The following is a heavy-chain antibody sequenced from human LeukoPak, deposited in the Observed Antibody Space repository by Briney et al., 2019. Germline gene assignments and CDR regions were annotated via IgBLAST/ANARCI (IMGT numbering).Heavy chain of an antibody. J-gene: IGHJ4*02. Sequence: GGSLRLSCAASGFTFSSYAMSWVRQAPGKGLEWVASIKQDGSDKYYVDSVKGRFTISRDNAKNSLYLQMNSLRVEDTAVYYCARGGNSATDYWGQGTLVTVSS. CDR1: GFTFSSYA. D-gene: IGHD1-26*01. V-gene: IGHV3-7*01. CDR3: ARGGNSATDY. CDR2: IKQDGSDK.